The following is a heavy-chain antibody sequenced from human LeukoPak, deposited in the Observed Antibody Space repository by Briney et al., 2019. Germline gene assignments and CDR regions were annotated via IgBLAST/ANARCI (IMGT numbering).Heavy chain of an antibody. V-gene: IGHV3-7*01. Sequence: GGSLRLSCAASGFTFSGYWMNWVRQAPGKGLEWVANIKRDGNEKNYVDSVKGRFSISRDNAKNSLYLQMDSLRAEDTAVYYCAKEGAYPIITYDSWGQGALVTVSS. J-gene: IGHJ5*01. D-gene: IGHD3-10*01. CDR1: GFTFSGYW. CDR3: AKEGAYPIITYDS. CDR2: IKRDGNEK.